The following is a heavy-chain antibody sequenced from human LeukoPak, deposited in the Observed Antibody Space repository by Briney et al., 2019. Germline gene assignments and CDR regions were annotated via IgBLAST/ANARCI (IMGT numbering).Heavy chain of an antibody. V-gene: IGHV3-23*01. D-gene: IGHD3-22*01. CDR3: AKGTYYYDSSGYFVV. J-gene: IGHJ3*01. CDR2: ISSSGGSI. Sequence: GGSLRLSCAASGFNFGSYAMNWVRQAPGKGLEWVSIISSSGGSIYYADTVKGRFTISRDNSKNTLYLQMNSLRAEDTAVYYCAKGTYYYDSSGYFVVWGQGTMVTVSS. CDR1: GFNFGSYA.